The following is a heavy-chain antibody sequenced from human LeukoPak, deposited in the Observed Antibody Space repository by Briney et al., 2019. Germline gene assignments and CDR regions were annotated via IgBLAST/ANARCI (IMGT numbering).Heavy chain of an antibody. D-gene: IGHD5-18*01. CDR1: GFTFSSYS. Sequence: GGSLRLSCAASGFTFSSYSMNWVRQAPGKGLAWVSSISSSSIYIYYADSVKGRFTISRDNAKNSLYLQMNSLRAEDTAVYYCARGADNYGYIFDYWGQGTLVTVSS. CDR3: ARGADNYGYIFDY. CDR2: ISSSSIYI. V-gene: IGHV3-21*01. J-gene: IGHJ4*02.